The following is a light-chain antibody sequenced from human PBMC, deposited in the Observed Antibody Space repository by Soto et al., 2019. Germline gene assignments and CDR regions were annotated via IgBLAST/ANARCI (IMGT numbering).Light chain of an antibody. J-gene: IGLJ1*01. V-gene: IGLV3-21*04. CDR1: NIGSKS. CDR3: QVWDSSSDHPYV. Sequence: SYELTHPVSGSGAPGKRARITCGGNNIGSKSVHWYQQKPGQAPVLVIYYDSDRPSGIPERFSGSNSGNTATLTISRVEAGDEADYYCQVWDSSSDHPYVFGTGTKVTVL. CDR2: YDS.